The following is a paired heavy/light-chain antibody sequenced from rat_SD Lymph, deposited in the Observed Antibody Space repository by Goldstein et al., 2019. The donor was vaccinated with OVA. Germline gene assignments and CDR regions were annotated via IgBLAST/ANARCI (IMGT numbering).Light chain of an antibody. J-gene: IGKJ1*01. CDR2: KAS. Sequence: DTVLTQSPALAVSPGERVSISCRANEGVNSYLHWYQQKAGQQPKVVIYKASILLSGVPARFSGSGSGTDFTLTIDPVEADDTATYFCQQSWNEPWTFGGGTKLELK. CDR3: QQSWNEPWT. V-gene: IGKV3S11*01. CDR1: EGVNSY.
Heavy chain of an antibody. D-gene: IGHD1-12*02. CDR2: IWWNDAK. J-gene: IGHJ2*01. CDR3: ARSVFYSDGHKLGSYYFDY. Sequence: QVTLKESGPGIFQPSQTLTLTCSFSGFSLTTYGMSVGWIRQSSGKGLEWLANIWWNDAKNYNPSLKNRLTISKDASNNHAFLKITNLDTADSATYYCARSVFYSDGHKLGSYYFDYWGQGVMVTVSS. CDR1: GFSLTTYGMS. V-gene: IGHV8-28*01.